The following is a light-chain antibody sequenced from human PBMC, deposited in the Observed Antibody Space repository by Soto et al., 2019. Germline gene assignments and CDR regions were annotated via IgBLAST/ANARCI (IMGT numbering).Light chain of an antibody. CDR3: QHVHSYPFT. Sequence: DIQLTQSPSLLSASVGDRVTITCRASQGISTSLAWYQQKPGKAPKLLIYAASTVQSGVPSRFSGSGSETDFTLTISSLQPEDFATFYCQHVHSYPFTFGGGTKVAIK. V-gene: IGKV1-9*01. J-gene: IGKJ4*01. CDR2: AAS. CDR1: QGISTS.